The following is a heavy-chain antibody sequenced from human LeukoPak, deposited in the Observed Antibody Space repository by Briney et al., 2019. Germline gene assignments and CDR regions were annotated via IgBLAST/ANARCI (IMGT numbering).Heavy chain of an antibody. D-gene: IGHD6-19*01. CDR3: ARARYSSGWYPWYYYYGMDV. V-gene: IGHV4-39*01. Sequence: RTSETLSLTCTVSGGSISSSFYYWGWIRQPPGKGLEWIGSIYHSGSTYYNPSLKSRVTISVDTSRNQFSLNLSSVTAADTAVNYCARARYSSGWYPWYYYYGMDVWGQGTTVTVSS. CDR1: GGSISSSFYY. J-gene: IGHJ6*02. CDR2: IYHSGST.